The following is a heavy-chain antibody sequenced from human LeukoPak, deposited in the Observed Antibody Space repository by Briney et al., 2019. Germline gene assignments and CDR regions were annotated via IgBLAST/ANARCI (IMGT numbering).Heavy chain of an antibody. V-gene: IGHV4-61*02. CDR2: IYTSGST. Sequence: SETLSLACTVSGGSISSGSYYWSWIRQPAGKGLEWIGRIYTSGSTNYNPSLKSRVTISVDTSKNQFSLKLSSVTAADTAVYYCAREGYDYVWGSYRYYYYYMDVWGKGTTVTISS. J-gene: IGHJ6*03. D-gene: IGHD3-16*02. CDR1: GGSISSGSYY. CDR3: AREGYDYVWGSYRYYYYYMDV.